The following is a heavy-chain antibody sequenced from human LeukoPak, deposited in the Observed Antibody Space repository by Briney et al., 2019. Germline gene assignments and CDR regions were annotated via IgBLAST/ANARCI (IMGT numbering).Heavy chain of an antibody. D-gene: IGHD3-10*01. CDR2: ISSSSSYI. Sequence: PGGSLRLSCAASGFTFSSYSMNWVRQAPGKGLEWVSSISSSSSYIYYADSVKGRFTISRDNAKNSLYLQMNSLRAEDTAVYYCARDKWFGPGGFYYYMDVWGKGTTVTVSS. CDR3: ARDKWFGPGGFYYYMDV. V-gene: IGHV3-21*01. J-gene: IGHJ6*03. CDR1: GFTFSSYS.